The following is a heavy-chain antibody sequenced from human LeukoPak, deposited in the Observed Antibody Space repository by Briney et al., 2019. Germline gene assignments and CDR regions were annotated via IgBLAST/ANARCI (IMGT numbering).Heavy chain of an antibody. CDR2: IYYSGST. CDR1: GGSISSYF. D-gene: IGHD6-13*01. Sequence: SETLSLTCTVSGGSISSYFWGWIRQPPGKGLEWIGYIYYSGSTRYNPSLKSRVTISVDTSKNQFSLKLNSVTAADTAVYYCARLRIAAAFDYWGQGTLVTVSS. V-gene: IGHV4-59*08. J-gene: IGHJ4*02. CDR3: ARLRIAAAFDY.